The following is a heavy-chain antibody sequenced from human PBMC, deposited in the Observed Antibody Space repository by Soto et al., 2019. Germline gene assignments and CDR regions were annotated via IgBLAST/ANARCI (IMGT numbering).Heavy chain of an antibody. CDR3: AKAGTGIPNSGYCSGGSCYPGSDYYYYYGMDV. Sequence: GGSLRLSCAASGFTFSSYAMSWVRQAPGKGLEWVSAISGSGGSTYYADSVKGRFTISRDNSKKTLYLQMNSRRAEDTAVYYCAKAGTGIPNSGYCSGGSCYPGSDYYYYYGMDVWGQGTTVTVSS. D-gene: IGHD2-15*01. J-gene: IGHJ6*02. CDR1: GFTFSSYA. V-gene: IGHV3-23*01. CDR2: ISGSGGST.